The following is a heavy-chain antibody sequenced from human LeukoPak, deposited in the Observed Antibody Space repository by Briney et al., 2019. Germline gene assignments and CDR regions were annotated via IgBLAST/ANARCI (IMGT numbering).Heavy chain of an antibody. J-gene: IGHJ4*02. CDR1: GYTFTGYY. CDR3: ARGVGYCSGGSCYSAPGY. D-gene: IGHD2-15*01. Sequence: ASVKVSCKASGYTFTGYYMHWVRQAPGQGLEWMGWMNPNSGNTGYAQKFQGRVTMTRNTSISTAYMELSSLRSEDTAVYYCARGVGYCSGGSCYSAPGYWGQGTLVTVSS. CDR2: MNPNSGNT. V-gene: IGHV1-8*02.